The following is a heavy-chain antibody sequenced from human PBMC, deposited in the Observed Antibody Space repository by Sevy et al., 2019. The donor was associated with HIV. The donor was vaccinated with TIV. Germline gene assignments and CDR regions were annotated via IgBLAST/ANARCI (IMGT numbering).Heavy chain of an antibody. V-gene: IGHV3-30*03. Sequence: GGSLRLSCEASGLTFSDYDMHWVRQAPGKGLEWVALILSDGSQKYYEDSVKGRFTISRDNSKNTVYLQMNSLRANDTAVFYCAGGEGYRGLYFDYWGQGSLVTVSS. CDR1: GLTFSDYD. CDR3: AGGEGYRGLYFDY. J-gene: IGHJ4*02. D-gene: IGHD5-12*01. CDR2: ILSDGSQK.